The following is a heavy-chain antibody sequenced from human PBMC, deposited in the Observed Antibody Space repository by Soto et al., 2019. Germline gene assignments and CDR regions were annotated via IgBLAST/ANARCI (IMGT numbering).Heavy chain of an antibody. V-gene: IGHV1-46*01. D-gene: IGHD2-15*01. CDR3: ASQPHEDIVVVVAATLDY. CDR1: GYTFTSYY. CDR2: INPSGGST. J-gene: IGHJ4*02. Sequence: QVQLVQSGAEVKKPGASVKVSCKASGYTFTSYYMHWVRQAPGQGLEWMGIINPSGGSTSYAQKFQGRVTMTRNTSTSTVYMELSSLRSEDTAVYYCASQPHEDIVVVVAATLDYWGQGTLVTVSS.